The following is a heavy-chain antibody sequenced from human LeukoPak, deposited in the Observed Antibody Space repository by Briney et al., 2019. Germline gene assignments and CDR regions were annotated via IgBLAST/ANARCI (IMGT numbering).Heavy chain of an antibody. J-gene: IGHJ4*02. CDR1: GGSISSYY. CDR2: IYYSGST. V-gene: IGHV4-59*01. CDR3: ARDRGLTTSGGVGFDY. D-gene: IGHD3-10*02. Sequence: SETLSLTCTVSGGSISSYYWSWIRQPPGKGLEWIGYIYYSGSTNYNPSLKSRVTISVDTSKNQSSLKLSSVTAADTAAYYCARDRGLTTSGGVGFDYWGQGTLVTVSS.